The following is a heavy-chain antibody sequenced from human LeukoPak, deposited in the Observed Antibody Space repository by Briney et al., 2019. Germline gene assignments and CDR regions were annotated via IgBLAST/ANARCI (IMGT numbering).Heavy chain of an antibody. CDR1: GYTLTELP. Sequence: ASVKVSCKVSGYTLTELPMHWVRQAPGKGPEWMGGFDPEDGETIYAQKFQGRVTMTEDTSTDTAYMELSSLRSEDTAVYYCATSPPVTTAYYFDYWGQGTLVTVSS. V-gene: IGHV1-24*01. J-gene: IGHJ4*02. CDR2: FDPEDGET. D-gene: IGHD4-17*01. CDR3: ATSPPVTTAYYFDY.